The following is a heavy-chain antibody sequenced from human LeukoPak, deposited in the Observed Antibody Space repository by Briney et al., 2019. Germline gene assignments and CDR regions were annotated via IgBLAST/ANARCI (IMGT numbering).Heavy chain of an antibody. D-gene: IGHD3-10*01. CDR2: MNWNGGST. V-gene: IGHV3-20*04. CDR1: GFTFDDYG. Sequence: TGGSLRLSCAASGFTFDDYGMTWVRQAPGKGLEWVSGMNWNGGSTVYADSVKGRFTIFRDNAKNSLYLQMNSLRAEDTALYYCARTNRGYYYYMDVWGKGTTVTVSS. J-gene: IGHJ6*03. CDR3: ARTNRGYYYYMDV.